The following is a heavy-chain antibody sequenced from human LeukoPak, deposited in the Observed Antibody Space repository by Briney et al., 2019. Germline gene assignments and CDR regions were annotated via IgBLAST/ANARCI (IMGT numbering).Heavy chain of an antibody. CDR3: ARILSSSWYGVDY. CDR2: ISSSSSYI. Sequence: PGGSLRLSCAASGFTFSSDSMNWGRQAPGQGLEWVSSISSSSSYIYYADSVKGRFTISRDNAKNSLYLQMNSLRAEDTAVYYCARILSSSWYGVDYWGQGTLVTVSS. V-gene: IGHV3-21*01. D-gene: IGHD6-13*01. J-gene: IGHJ4*02. CDR1: GFTFSSDS.